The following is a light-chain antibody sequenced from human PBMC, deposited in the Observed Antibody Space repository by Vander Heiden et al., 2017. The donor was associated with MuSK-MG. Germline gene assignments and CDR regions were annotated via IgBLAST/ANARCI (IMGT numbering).Light chain of an antibody. CDR3: SSHSSTTSLCV. CDR1: SSDVGGYNY. Sequence: QSALTQPASVSGSPGQSITISCTGTSSDVGGYNYVSWYQQHPGKAPKLLLFDVNKRPSGVSPRFSGSKSGNTASLTISRLQAEDEADYFCSSHSSTTSLCVFGTGTKVAAL. CDR2: DVN. J-gene: IGLJ1*01. V-gene: IGLV2-14*03.